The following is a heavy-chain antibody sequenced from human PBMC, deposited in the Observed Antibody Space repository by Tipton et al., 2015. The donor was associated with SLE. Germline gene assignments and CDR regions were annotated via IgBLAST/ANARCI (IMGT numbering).Heavy chain of an antibody. CDR3: ASVSKVVFDS. Sequence: LRFSCAVYGASFSGYYWAWIRQPPRKGLEWIGEINPSGSTDYNPSLKSRVTISLDTSNNQFSLQLSSVTAADTAVYYCASVSKVVFDSWDQGALVTVSS. J-gene: IGHJ4*02. CDR1: GASFSGYY. V-gene: IGHV4-34*01. CDR2: INPSGST. D-gene: IGHD2-15*01.